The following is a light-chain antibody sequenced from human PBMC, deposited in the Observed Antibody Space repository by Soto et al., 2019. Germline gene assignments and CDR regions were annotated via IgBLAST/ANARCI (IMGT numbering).Light chain of an antibody. CDR1: QSLLHSSGYNY. V-gene: IGKV2-28*01. CDR3: MQDLQTPYT. Sequence: VMTQSPLSLPVTPGEPASISCRSSQSLLHSSGYNYLHWYLQKPGQSPQLLIYLVSTRASGVPDRFSGSGAGIDITLKISRVKAEDVGVYYCMQDLQTPYTFGQGTKLEIK. J-gene: IGKJ2*01. CDR2: LVS.